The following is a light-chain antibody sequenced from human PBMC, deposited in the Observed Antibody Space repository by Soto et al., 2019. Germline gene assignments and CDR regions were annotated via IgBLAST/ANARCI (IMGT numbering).Light chain of an antibody. J-gene: IGKJ5*01. CDR3: QHYDSSPQIT. V-gene: IGKV3-20*01. Sequence: EFVLTQSPGTLSLSPGERATLSCRASQTVRNNYLAWYQQKPGQAPRLLIYDASSRATGIPDRFSGGGSGTEFTLTISRLEPEDFAVYYCQHYDSSPQITFGQGTRLEIK. CDR2: DAS. CDR1: QTVRNNY.